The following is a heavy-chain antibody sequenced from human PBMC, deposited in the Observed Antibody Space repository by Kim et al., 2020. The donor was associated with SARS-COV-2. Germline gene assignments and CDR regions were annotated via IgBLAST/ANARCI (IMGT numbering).Heavy chain of an antibody. V-gene: IGHV4-39*01. CDR2: VYDSGSP. Sequence: SETLSLTCSVSGGSMHTSGYYWGWIRQPPGKGLEWIGSVYDSGSPYYNLSLKSRLTISADTSRGQFSLNLHSVSAADTAVYYCARRNSDWNDAFDVWGQGTMVTVSS. CDR3: ARRNSDWNDAFDV. D-gene: IGHD6-19*01. CDR1: GGSMHTSGYY. J-gene: IGHJ3*01.